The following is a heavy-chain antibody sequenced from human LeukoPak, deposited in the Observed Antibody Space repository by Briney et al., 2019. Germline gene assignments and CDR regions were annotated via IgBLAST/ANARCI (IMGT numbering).Heavy chain of an antibody. D-gene: IGHD4-17*01. J-gene: IGHJ4*02. V-gene: IGHV4-59*01. CDR1: GGSISSYY. CDR3: ARGDDYGDSSFDY. Sequence: PSETLSLTCTVSGGSISSYYWSWIRQPPGKGLEWIGYIYYSGSTNYNPSLKSRVTISVDTSKNQFSLKLSSVTAADTAVYYCARGDDYGDSSFDYWGQGTLVTVSS. CDR2: IYYSGST.